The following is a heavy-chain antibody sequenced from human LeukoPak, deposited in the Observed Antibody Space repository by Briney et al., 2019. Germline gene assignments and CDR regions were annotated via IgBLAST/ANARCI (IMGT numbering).Heavy chain of an antibody. CDR1: GESLSGYY. V-gene: IGHV4-34*01. CDR2: INHSGST. J-gene: IGHJ4*02. CDR3: ARGDY. Sequence: SETLSLTCGVYGESLSGYYWTWIRQPPGKGLEWIGEINHSGSTNYNPSLKSRVTMSVDTSKNQFSLKLSSVTAADTAVYYCARGDYWGQGTLVTVSS.